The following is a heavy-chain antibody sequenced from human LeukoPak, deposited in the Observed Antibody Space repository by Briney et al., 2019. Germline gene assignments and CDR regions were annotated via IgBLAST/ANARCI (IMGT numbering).Heavy chain of an antibody. Sequence: SVKVSCKAYGGTFSSYTVGWVRQAPGQGLEWMGGVLPLLRTPSYAQKFQGRLTITTDESTSTVYLELSSPRSADTAVYYCARAQGNDAFDIWGQGTMVTVSS. CDR1: GGTFSSYT. CDR2: VLPLLRTP. V-gene: IGHV1-69*16. D-gene: IGHD3-10*01. CDR3: ARAQGNDAFDI. J-gene: IGHJ3*02.